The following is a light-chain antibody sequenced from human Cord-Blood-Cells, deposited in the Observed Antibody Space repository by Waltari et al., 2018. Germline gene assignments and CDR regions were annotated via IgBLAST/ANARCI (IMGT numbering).Light chain of an antibody. CDR1: QSVSSY. CDR2: DAS. J-gene: IGKJ1*01. Sequence: SLSPGERATLSCRASQSVSSYLAWYQQKPGQAPRLLIYDASNRATGIPARFSGSGSGTDFTLTISSLEPEDFAVYYCQQRSNWPGTFGQGTKVEIK. V-gene: IGKV3-11*01. CDR3: QQRSNWPGT.